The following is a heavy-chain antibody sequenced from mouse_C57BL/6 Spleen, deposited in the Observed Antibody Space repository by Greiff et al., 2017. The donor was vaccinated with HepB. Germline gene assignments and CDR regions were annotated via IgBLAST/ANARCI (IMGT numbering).Heavy chain of an antibody. D-gene: IGHD2-5*01. CDR2: IDPETGGT. CDR1: GYTFTDYE. V-gene: IGHV1-15*01. J-gene: IGHJ2*01. CDR3: TRSDYSNYTFDY. Sequence: QVQLQQSGAELVRPGASVTLSCKASGYTFTDYEMHWVKQTPVHGLEWIGAIDPETGGTAYNQKFKGKAIPTADKSSSTAYMELRSLTSEDSAVYYCTRSDYSNYTFDYWGQGTTLTVSS.